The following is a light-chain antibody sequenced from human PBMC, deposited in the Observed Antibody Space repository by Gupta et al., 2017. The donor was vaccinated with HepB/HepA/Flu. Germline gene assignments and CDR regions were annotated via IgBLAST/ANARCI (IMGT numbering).Light chain of an antibody. CDR3: QHFGTSKWT. J-gene: IGKJ1*01. CDR1: QSVGNNY. CDR2: GTS. V-gene: IGKV3-20*01. Sequence: EFVLTQSPGTLSLSPGERATLSCRASQSVGNNYLAWYQQKPGQAPRLLIYGTSSRATGIPDRFSGSGSGTDFTLTITRLEPEDFAVYYCQHFGTSKWTFGQGTKVEIK.